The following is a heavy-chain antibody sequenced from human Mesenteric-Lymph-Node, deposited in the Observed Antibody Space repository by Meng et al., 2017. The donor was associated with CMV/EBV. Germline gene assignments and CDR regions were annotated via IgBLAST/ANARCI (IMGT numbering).Heavy chain of an antibody. CDR2: VHHSGTT. D-gene: IGHD3-22*01. Sequence: RLQEPGPGVVKPSWTLSLSCIVSGDSISNSTYYWTWIRQPPGKGLEWIGSVHHSGTTYYNPSLKGRLTISVDTSANLFSLRLTTVTAADTATYYCARRGNYDSDYSEYWGQGTLVTVSS. CDR1: GDSISNSTYY. J-gene: IGHJ4*02. V-gene: IGHV4-39*01. CDR3: ARRGNYDSDYSEY.